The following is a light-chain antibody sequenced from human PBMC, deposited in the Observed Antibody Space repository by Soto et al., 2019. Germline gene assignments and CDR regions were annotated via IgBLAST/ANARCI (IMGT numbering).Light chain of an antibody. CDR3: SSYAGSNNLHVL. CDR1: SSDVGGYNY. CDR2: EVI. V-gene: IGLV2-8*01. Sequence: QSALTQPPSASGSPGQSVTISCTGTSSDVGGYNYVSWYQQHPGKAPKLIIYEVIKRPSGVPDRFSGSKSGNTASLTVSGLQAEDEADYYCSSYAGSNNLHVLFGGGTKVTVL. J-gene: IGLJ2*01.